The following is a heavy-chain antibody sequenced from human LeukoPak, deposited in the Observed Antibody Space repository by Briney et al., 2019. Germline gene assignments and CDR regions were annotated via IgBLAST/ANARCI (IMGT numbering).Heavy chain of an antibody. V-gene: IGHV3-7*01. J-gene: IGHJ3*02. CDR2: IKLDGSEK. D-gene: IGHD3-22*01. Sequence: GGSLRLSCAASGFIFSRYVMSWVRQAPGKGLEWVANIKLDGSEKYYVDSVKGRFTISRDNAKNSLYLQMNSLRAEDTAVYYCARSTYYYDIDGFDIWGQGTMVIVSS. CDR3: ARSTYYYDIDGFDI. CDR1: GFIFSRYV.